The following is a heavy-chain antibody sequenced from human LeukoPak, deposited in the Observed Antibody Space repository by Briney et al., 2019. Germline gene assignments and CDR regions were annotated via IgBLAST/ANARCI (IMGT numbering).Heavy chain of an antibody. CDR3: ARVGYGSGSYFDY. D-gene: IGHD3-10*01. J-gene: IGHJ4*02. V-gene: IGHV3-21*01. Sequence: GGSLRLSCAASGFTFSSYSMNWVREAPRKGLEWVSSISSSSSYIYYADSVKGRFTISRDNAKNSLYLQMNSLRAEDTAVYYCARVGYGSGSYFDYWGQGTLVTVSS. CDR1: GFTFSSYS. CDR2: ISSSSSYI.